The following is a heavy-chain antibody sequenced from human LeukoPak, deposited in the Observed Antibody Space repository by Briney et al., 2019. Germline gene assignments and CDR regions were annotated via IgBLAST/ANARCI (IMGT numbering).Heavy chain of an antibody. CDR3: ARGVDTTTINY. CDR2: ITPDGGGA. Sequence: GGSLRLSCATSGFTFSNFWMHWVRQAPGKGLVWVSRITPDGGGADYMDSVRGRFTISRDNAKNTLYLQMDSLGAEDMAVYFCARGVDTTTINYWGQGILVTVSS. V-gene: IGHV3-74*01. D-gene: IGHD5-24*01. CDR1: GFTFSNFW. J-gene: IGHJ4*02.